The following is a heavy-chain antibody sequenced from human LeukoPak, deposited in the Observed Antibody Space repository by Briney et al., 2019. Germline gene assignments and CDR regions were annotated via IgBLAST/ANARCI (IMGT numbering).Heavy chain of an antibody. CDR2: IYPADSDT. D-gene: IGHD2-2*01. CDR1: GYSFSSYW. CDR3: VRWLRHCVSHSCYQPFDY. V-gene: IGHV5-51*01. J-gene: IGHJ4*02. Sequence: GESLKISCKGSGYSFSSYWIGWVRQMPVKGLEWMGIIYPADSDTRYSPSFQGHVTISADKSISTAYLQWSSLQASDTAMCFCVRWLRHCVSHSCYQPFDYWGQGTLVTVSS.